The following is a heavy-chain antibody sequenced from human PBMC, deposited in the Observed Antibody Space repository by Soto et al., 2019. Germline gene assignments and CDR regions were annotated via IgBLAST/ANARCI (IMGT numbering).Heavy chain of an antibody. CDR2: ISSSSSTI. CDR1: GFTFSSYS. D-gene: IGHD6-6*01. V-gene: IGHV3-48*01. CDR3: TRRAAIAARFYGMDV. J-gene: IGHJ6*02. Sequence: PGGSLRLSCAASGFTFSSYSMNWVRQAPGKGLEWVSYISSSSSTIYYADSVKGRFTISRDNAKNSLYLQMNSLKTEDTAVYYCTRRAAIAARFYGMDVWGQGTTVTVSS.